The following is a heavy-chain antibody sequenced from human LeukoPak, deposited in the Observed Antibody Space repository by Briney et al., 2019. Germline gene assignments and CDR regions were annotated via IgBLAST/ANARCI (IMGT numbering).Heavy chain of an antibody. CDR3: ARVKNNIDYDSSSWYAGPLVY. CDR1: GGTFSSYD. V-gene: IGHV1-69*06. CDR2: IIPIFGTA. D-gene: IGHD6-13*01. Sequence: SVTLSCPASGGTFSSYDISWMRQAPGQGHEWMGGIIPIFGTANYAQKFQGRVTITADKSTSTAYMELSSLRSEDTAVYYCARVKNNIDYDSSSWYAGPLVYWGQGTLVTVSS. J-gene: IGHJ4*02.